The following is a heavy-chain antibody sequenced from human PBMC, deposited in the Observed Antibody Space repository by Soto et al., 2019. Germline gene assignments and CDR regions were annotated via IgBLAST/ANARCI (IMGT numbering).Heavy chain of an antibody. Sequence: VGSLRLSCAASGFTFSSYGRHWVRQAPAKGLGWVTVISNDGSNKYYADSVKCRFTISRDNSKNTLYLQRNSQRAEDTAGYYCAKAHLVMSGSGTCDYWGQGTLVTVSS. CDR3: AKAHLVMSGSGTCDY. D-gene: IGHD1-26*01. CDR2: ISNDGSNK. CDR1: GFTFSSYG. V-gene: IGHV3-30*18. J-gene: IGHJ4*02.